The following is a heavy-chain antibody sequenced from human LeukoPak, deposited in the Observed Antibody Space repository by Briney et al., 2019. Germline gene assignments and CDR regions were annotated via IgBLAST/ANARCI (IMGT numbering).Heavy chain of an antibody. CDR3: ARGNPMYYDSSGYLGY. D-gene: IGHD3-22*01. J-gene: IGHJ4*02. CDR1: GYTFTSYY. CDR2: INPSGGST. V-gene: IGHV1-46*01. Sequence: ASVKVSCKASGYTFTSYYMHWVRQAPGQGLEWMGIINPSGGSTSYAQKFQGRVTMTRDMSTSTVYMELSSLRSEDTAVYYCARGNPMYYDSSGYLGYWGQGTLVTGSS.